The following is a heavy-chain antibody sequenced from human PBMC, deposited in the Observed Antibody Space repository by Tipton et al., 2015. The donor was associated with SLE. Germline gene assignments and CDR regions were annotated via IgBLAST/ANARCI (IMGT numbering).Heavy chain of an antibody. V-gene: IGHV1-18*01. CDR2: ISAYSGNT. J-gene: IGHJ5*02. CDR1: GYTFTSYG. Sequence: QSGPEVKKPGASVKVSCKASGYTFTSYGISWVRQAPGQGLEWMGWISAYSGNTNYAQKLQGRVTMTTDTSTSTAYMELRSLRSDDTAVYYCARSRVRGIAAAGNWFDPWGQGTLVTVSS. CDR3: ARSRVRGIAAAGNWFDP. D-gene: IGHD6-13*01.